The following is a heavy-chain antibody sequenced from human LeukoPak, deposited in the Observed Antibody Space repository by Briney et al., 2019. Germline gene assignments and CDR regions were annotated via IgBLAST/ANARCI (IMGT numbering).Heavy chain of an antibody. V-gene: IGHV1-8*01. CDR2: MNPNGGNT. CDR3: ARVSLAGDIDY. J-gene: IGHJ4*02. CDR1: GYTFTSYD. D-gene: IGHD6-19*01. Sequence: ASVKVSCKASGYTFTSYDINWVRQATGQGLEWMGWMNPNGGNTGYAQKFQGRVTITRNTSISTAYMELSSLRSEDTAVYYCARVSLAGDIDYWGQGTLVTVSS.